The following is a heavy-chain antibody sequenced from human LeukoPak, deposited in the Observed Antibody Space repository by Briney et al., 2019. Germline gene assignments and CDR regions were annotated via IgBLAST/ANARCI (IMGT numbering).Heavy chain of an antibody. Sequence: GRSLTLSWSASGFTFSSYGMHWVRQAPGEVLEWVAVISYDGSNKYYADSVKGRFTISRDKSKNTLYLQMSSLRAEDTAVYYCAKAFYGSGPYYYGMDVWGKGTTVTVSS. V-gene: IGHV3-30*18. D-gene: IGHD3-10*01. CDR1: GFTFSSYG. CDR2: ISYDGSNK. J-gene: IGHJ6*04. CDR3: AKAFYGSGPYYYGMDV.